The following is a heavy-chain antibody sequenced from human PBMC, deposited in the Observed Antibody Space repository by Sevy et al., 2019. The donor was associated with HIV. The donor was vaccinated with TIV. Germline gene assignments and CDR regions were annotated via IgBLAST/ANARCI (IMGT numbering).Heavy chain of an antibody. V-gene: IGHV3-21*01. CDR3: ARVQDYYDSSGPVT. Sequence: GGSLRLPCAASGFIFSSYSMNWVRQAPGKGLEWVSSISSTSSYIYYADSVKGRFTTSRDNAKNSLYLQMNSLRVEDTAVYYCARVQDYYDSSGPVTWGQGTLVTVSS. CDR1: GFIFSSYS. J-gene: IGHJ5*02. D-gene: IGHD3-22*01. CDR2: ISSTSSYI.